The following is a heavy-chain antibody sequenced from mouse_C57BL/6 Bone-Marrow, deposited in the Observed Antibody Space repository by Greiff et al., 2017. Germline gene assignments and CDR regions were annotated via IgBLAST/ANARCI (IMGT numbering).Heavy chain of an antibody. CDR2: IDPEVGET. J-gene: IGHJ2*01. V-gene: IGHV14-2*01. CDR3: AREEVITTVVAPWD. CDR1: GFNIKDYY. D-gene: IGHD1-1*01. Sequence: EVQLQQSGAELVQPGASVKLSCTASGFNIKDYYMPWVKQRTEQGLELIGRIDPEVGETKYAPNFQGQAIITADTSANTVYLQLSSLTSGDTAVYYCAREEVITTVVAPWDWGQGTTLTVSA.